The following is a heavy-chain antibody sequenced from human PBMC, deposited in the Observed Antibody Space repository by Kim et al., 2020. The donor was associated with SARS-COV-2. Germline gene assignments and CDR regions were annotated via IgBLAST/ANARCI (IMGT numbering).Heavy chain of an antibody. J-gene: IGHJ4*02. V-gene: IGHV4-31*03. CDR3: SGEPIS. D-gene: IGHD2-21*01. CDR1: GASITSGGYY. Sequence: SETLSLTCTVSGASITSGGYYWTWSRQHPGKGLEWIGYIYSSAKSDYNPPLKSRVAITMDTSNKQFSLKRNSVTAADTAVYYCSGEPISWGQGILVTVSS. CDR2: IYSSAKS.